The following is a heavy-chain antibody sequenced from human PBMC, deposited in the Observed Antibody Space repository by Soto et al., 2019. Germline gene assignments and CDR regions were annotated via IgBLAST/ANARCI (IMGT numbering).Heavy chain of an antibody. Sequence: SVIRSLTCCVSGGSVGGKTSCCRWHRQPPRKRLEWIGYVYYSGTTNYNPSLKSRVTISVDLSRNRFALRLSSVTTADTALYYCARTTAVPNTLRSRYFFEFWVQGTLVTVSS. D-gene: IGHD4-17*01. J-gene: IGHJ4*02. CDR2: VYYSGTT. CDR3: ARTTAVPNTLRSRYFFEF. V-gene: IGHV4-61*01. CDR1: GGSVGGKTSC.